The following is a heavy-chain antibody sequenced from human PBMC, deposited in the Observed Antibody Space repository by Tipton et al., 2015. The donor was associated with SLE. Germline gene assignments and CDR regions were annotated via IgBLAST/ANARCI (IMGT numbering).Heavy chain of an antibody. V-gene: IGHV4-39*01. CDR2: IYTSGST. Sequence: TLSLTCTVSGGSISSSSYYWGWIRQPPGKGLEWIGSIYTSGSTNYNPSLKSRVTISVDTSKNQFSLKLSSVTAADTAVYYCARQITRYFDYWGQGTLVTVSS. CDR3: ARQITRYFDY. CDR1: GGSISSSSYY. J-gene: IGHJ4*02. D-gene: IGHD3-10*01.